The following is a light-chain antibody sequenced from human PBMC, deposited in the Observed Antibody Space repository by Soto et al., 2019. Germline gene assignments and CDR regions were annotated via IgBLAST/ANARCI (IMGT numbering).Light chain of an antibody. CDR3: QQYNNWPLT. CDR2: GAS. J-gene: IGKJ5*01. CDR1: QSVSSN. Sequence: EIVMTESPATLSVSPGERATLSCRASQSVSSNLAWYQQKPGQAPRLLIYGASSRATGIPVRFSGSGSGTEFTLTISSLQSEEFAVYYCQQYNNWPLTVGQGTRLEIK. V-gene: IGKV3-15*01.